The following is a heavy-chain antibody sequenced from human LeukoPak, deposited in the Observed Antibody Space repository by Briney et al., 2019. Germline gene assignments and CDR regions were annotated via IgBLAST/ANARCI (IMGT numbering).Heavy chain of an antibody. CDR2: IRYDGSNK. D-gene: IGHD3-9*01. V-gene: IGHV3-30*02. CDR1: GFTFSSYG. CDR3: AKDLRRYDILTGWPFDY. Sequence: GGSLRLSCAASGFTFSSYGMHWVRQAPGKGLEWVAFIRYDGSNKYYADSVKGRFTISRDNSKNTLYLQMNSLRAEDTAVYYCAKDLRRYDILTGWPFDYWGQGTLVTVSS. J-gene: IGHJ4*02.